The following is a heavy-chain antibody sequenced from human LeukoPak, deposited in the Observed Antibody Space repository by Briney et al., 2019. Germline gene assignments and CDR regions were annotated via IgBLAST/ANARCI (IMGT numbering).Heavy chain of an antibody. D-gene: IGHD3-10*01. CDR1: GYSFTSYW. J-gene: IGHJ5*02. CDR2: IYPGDSDT. V-gene: IGHV5-51*01. Sequence: GESLKISCKGSGYSFTSYWIGWVRPMPGKGLEWVGTIYPGDSDTRYSPSFQGQVPISADKSISTASLQWSSLKASDTAMYYCARQRYYYGSGSPRWFDPWGHGTLVPVSS. CDR3: ARQRYYYGSGSPRWFDP.